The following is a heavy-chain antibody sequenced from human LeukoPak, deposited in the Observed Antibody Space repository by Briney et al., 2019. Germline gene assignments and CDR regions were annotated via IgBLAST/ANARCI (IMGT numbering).Heavy chain of an antibody. J-gene: IGHJ5*02. V-gene: IGHV3-7*01. CDR2: IKWDGSEN. CDR3: ARDEYRSRWLHP. D-gene: IGHD5-24*01. CDR1: GFTFSSYW. Sequence: PRGTLRLSCAASGFTFSSYWMSWVRLAPGKGLEWVANIKWDGSENWYADSVKGRFTISRDNAQNSVHLQMNSLRAEDTAVYHCARDEYRSRWLHPWGQGTLVTVTS.